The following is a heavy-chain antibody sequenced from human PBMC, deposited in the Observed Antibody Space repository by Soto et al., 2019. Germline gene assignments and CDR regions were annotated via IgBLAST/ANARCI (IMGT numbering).Heavy chain of an antibody. Sequence: GSLRLSCAASGFIFSSYGMHWVRQAPGKGLEWVAVIWYDGSNKYYANSVKGRFIISRDNSKNTVYLQMNSLRAEDTAVFYCERSTNMKVVAGVAVDVWGQGTTVTVSS. CDR3: ERSTNMKVVAGVAVDV. D-gene: IGHD3-22*01. V-gene: IGHV3-33*01. CDR2: IWYDGSNK. J-gene: IGHJ6*01. CDR1: GFIFSSYG.